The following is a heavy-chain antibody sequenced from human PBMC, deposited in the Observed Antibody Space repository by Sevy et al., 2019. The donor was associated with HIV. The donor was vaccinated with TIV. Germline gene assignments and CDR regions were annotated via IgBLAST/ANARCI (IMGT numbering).Heavy chain of an antibody. V-gene: IGHV1-24*01. CDR3: AATKDYYDNSGSPFDY. D-gene: IGHD3-22*01. CDR1: GCTLTRLS. CDR2: FDPEDGER. Sequence: ASVKVSCKVSGCTLTRLSMHWVRQARGKRLEWMGRFDPEDGERMYEQKLQGRVTLTEDTSADTAYMELSSLRSEDTAVYYCAATKDYYDNSGSPFDYWGQGTLVTVSS. J-gene: IGHJ4*02.